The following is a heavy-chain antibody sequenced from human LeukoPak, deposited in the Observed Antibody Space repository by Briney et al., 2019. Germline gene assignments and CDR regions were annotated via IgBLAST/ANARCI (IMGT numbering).Heavy chain of an antibody. J-gene: IGHJ4*02. CDR3: ARVQGTVRASNFDY. V-gene: IGHV1-69*04. CDR1: GGTFSSYA. CDR2: FIPILGIA. Sequence: SVKVSCKASGGTFSSYAISWVRQAPGQGLEWMGRFIPILGIANYAQKFQGRVTITADKSTSTAYMELSSLRSEDTAVYYCARVQGTVRASNFDYWGQGTLVTVSS. D-gene: IGHD4-17*01.